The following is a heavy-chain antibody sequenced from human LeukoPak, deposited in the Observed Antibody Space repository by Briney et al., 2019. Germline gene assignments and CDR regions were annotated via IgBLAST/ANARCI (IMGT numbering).Heavy chain of an antibody. Sequence: GESLKISCKGSGYSFTSYWISWVRQMPGKGLEWMGRTDPSDSYTNYSPSFQGHVTISADKSISTAYLQWSSLKASDTAMYYCARTMVRGVIILIIDAFDIWGQGTMVTVSS. V-gene: IGHV5-10-1*01. CDR2: TDPSDSYT. J-gene: IGHJ3*02. CDR1: GYSFTSYW. CDR3: ARTMVRGVIILIIDAFDI. D-gene: IGHD3-10*01.